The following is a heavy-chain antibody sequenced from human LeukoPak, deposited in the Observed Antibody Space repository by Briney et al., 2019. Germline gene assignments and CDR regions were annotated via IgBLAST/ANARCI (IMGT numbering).Heavy chain of an antibody. Sequence: GGSLRLSCAASGFTFSNYAMSWVRQAPGKGLEWVSALSGSGGSTYYADSVKGRFTISRDNAKNTLYLQMNSLRAEDTAVYYCARGANWGNDYWGQGTLVTVSS. V-gene: IGHV3-23*01. CDR3: ARGANWGNDY. J-gene: IGHJ4*02. CDR2: LSGSGGST. CDR1: GFTFSNYA. D-gene: IGHD7-27*01.